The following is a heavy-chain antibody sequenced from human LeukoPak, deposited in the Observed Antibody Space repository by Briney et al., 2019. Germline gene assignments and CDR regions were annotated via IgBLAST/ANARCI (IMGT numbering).Heavy chain of an antibody. J-gene: IGHJ4*02. Sequence: SVKVSCKASGYTFTSYAMNWVRQAPGQGLEWMGGIIPIFGTANYAQKFQGRVTITADESTSTAYMELSSLRSEDTAVYYCARRRSGSYVYYFDYWGQGTLVTVSS. D-gene: IGHD1-26*01. CDR3: ARRRSGSYVYYFDY. CDR2: IIPIFGTA. CDR1: GYTFTSYA. V-gene: IGHV1-69*13.